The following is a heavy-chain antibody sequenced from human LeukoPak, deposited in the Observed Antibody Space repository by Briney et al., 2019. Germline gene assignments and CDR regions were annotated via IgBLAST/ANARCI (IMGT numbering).Heavy chain of an antibody. V-gene: IGHV1-8*01. CDR3: VRTDYDVLTGISPNWFDP. J-gene: IGHJ5*02. CDR1: GYTFTSYD. D-gene: IGHD3-9*01. Sequence: ASVKVSCKASGYTFTSYDINWVRQATGQGLEWMGWMNPSSGNTGYAQKFQGRVTMTRDTSISTAYMELNSLRSEDTAVYYCVRTDYDVLTGISPNWFDPWGQGTLVTVSS. CDR2: MNPSSGNT.